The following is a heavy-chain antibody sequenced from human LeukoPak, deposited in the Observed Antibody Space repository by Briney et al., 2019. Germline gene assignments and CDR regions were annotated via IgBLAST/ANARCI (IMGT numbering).Heavy chain of an antibody. D-gene: IGHD5-18*01. V-gene: IGHV1-2*02. J-gene: IGHJ6*03. CDR3: AKDPGIKQCYRNYYYYNMDV. Sequence: ASVKVSCKASGYTFTGYYMHWVRQAPGQGLEWMGWINPNSGGTNYAQKFQGRVTMTRDTSISTAYMELSRLRSDDTAVYYCAKDPGIKQCYRNYYYYNMDVWGKGTTVTVSS. CDR1: GYTFTGYY. CDR2: INPNSGGT.